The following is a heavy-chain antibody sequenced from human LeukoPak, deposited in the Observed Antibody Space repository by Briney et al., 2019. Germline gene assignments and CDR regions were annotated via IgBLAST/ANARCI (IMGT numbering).Heavy chain of an antibody. J-gene: IGHJ4*02. CDR1: GFTFINYE. D-gene: IGHD4/OR15-4a*01. Sequence: GGPRGLSLEAPGFTFINYEMHGVRQAQAKGLKGGAVIWYDGSNKYYADSVKGRFTISRDNSKNTLYLQMNSLRAEDTAVYYCAKGIYGGNPIHFDYWGQGTLVTVSS. V-gene: IGHV3-33*06. CDR3: AKGIYGGNPIHFDY. CDR2: IWYDGSNK.